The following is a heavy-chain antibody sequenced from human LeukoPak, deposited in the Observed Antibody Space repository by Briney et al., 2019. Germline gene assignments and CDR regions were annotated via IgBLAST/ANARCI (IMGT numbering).Heavy chain of an antibody. CDR2: INHSGST. CDR1: GGSFSGYY. V-gene: IGHV4-34*01. CDR3: ARGLLYLYGSGSYYPN. J-gene: IGHJ4*02. D-gene: IGHD3-10*01. Sequence: SETLSLTCAVYGGSFSGYYWSWIRQPPGKRLEWIGEINHSGSTNYNPSLKSRVTISVDTSKNQFSLKLSSVTAADTAVYYCARGLLYLYGSGSYYPNWGQGTLVTVSS.